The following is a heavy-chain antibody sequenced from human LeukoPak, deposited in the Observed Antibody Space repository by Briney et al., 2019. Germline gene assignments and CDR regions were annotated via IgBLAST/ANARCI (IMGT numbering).Heavy chain of an antibody. CDR3: ARGPALNIADSRVPDY. D-gene: IGHD6-13*01. V-gene: IGHV4-61*08. J-gene: IGHJ4*02. Sequence: SETLSLTCTVSGGSISTNDHYWSWIRQPPGKGLEWIGYISYTGNTNYNPSLKSRVTFSVDTSKNQFSLKMSSVTAADTAVYYCARGPALNIADSRVPDYWGEGTLVTVSS. CDR2: ISYTGNT. CDR1: GGSISTNDHY.